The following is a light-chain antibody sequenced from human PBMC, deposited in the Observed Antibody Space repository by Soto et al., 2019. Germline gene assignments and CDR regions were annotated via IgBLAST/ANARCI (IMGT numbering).Light chain of an antibody. Sequence: EIVMTQSPATLSVSPGERATLSCRASQSVSSNLAWYQQKPGQAPRLLIYGASTRATGIPAWFSGSGSGTEFTLTISSLQSEDFAVYYCQQYNNWPPLTFGLGTKLEIK. V-gene: IGKV3-15*01. CDR1: QSVSSN. J-gene: IGKJ2*01. CDR3: QQYNNWPPLT. CDR2: GAS.